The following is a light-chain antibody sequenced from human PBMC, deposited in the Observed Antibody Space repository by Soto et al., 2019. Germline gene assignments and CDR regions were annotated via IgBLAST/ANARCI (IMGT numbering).Light chain of an antibody. CDR2: AAS. Sequence: DIQMTQSPCPLSASVGDRVTLTCRASQSISTYFNGYQQKPGKAPKILMYAASSLQSGVPSRFSGSGSGTDFTLTINSVQPEDFANYCYQQGYRSPLTFGQGTKLEIK. V-gene: IGKV1-39*01. J-gene: IGKJ2*01. CDR1: QSISTY. CDR3: QQGYRSPLT.